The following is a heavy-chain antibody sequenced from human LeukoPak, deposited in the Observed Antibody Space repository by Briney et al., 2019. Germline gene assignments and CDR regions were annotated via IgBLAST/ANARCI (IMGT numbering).Heavy chain of an antibody. CDR1: NFSFGYYD. D-gene: IGHD2-15*01. Sequence: SAGSLRLSCTGSNFSFGYYDMNWVRQTPGEGGEWLSYITATSGSVYYADSVKGRFTISRDNYKNSLYLQMNSLRAEDTAVYYCATGLLSDDYWGQGTLVTVSS. J-gene: IGHJ4*02. CDR3: ATGLLSDDY. CDR2: ITATSGSV. V-gene: IGHV3-48*04.